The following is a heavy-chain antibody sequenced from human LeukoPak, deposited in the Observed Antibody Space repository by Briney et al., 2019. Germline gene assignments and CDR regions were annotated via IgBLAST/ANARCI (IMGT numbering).Heavy chain of an antibody. V-gene: IGHV3-21*01. CDR3: ARSRLLGYCSGGSCSDY. CDR2: ISSSSSYI. J-gene: IGHJ4*02. D-gene: IGHD2-15*01. Sequence: GGSLRLSCAASGFTFSSHSMNWVRQAPGKGLEWVSSISSSSSYIYYADSVKGRFTISRDNAKNSLYLQMNSLRAEDTAVYYCARSRLLGYCSGGSCSDYWGQGTLVTVSS. CDR1: GFTFSSHS.